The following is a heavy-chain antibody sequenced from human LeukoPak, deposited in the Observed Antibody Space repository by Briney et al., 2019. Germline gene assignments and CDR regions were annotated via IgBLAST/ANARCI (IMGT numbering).Heavy chain of an antibody. Sequence: PSQTLSLTCTVSGGSISSGSYYWSWIRQPAGKGLEWIGRIYTSGSTNYNPSLKSRVTMSVDTSKNQFSLKLSSVTAADTAVYYCARGRWVGATNYYYYYMDVWGKGTTVTVSS. D-gene: IGHD1-26*01. J-gene: IGHJ6*03. CDR1: GGSISSGSYY. CDR3: ARGRWVGATNYYYYYMDV. CDR2: IYTSGST. V-gene: IGHV4-61*02.